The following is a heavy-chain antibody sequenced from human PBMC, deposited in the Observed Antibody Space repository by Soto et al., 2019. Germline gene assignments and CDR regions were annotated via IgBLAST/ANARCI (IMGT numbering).Heavy chain of an antibody. CDR2: INPNNGAT. D-gene: IGHD1-1*01. Sequence: QVQMVQSGAEVKKPGASVKGSCKAPRYIFTDYFMHWVRQAPGQGLEWMGWINPNNGATHYGLSFQGRVTMTRDTSISTAYMELSSLRSDDTAVYYCASHDPGARFDPWGQGTLVIVSS. V-gene: IGHV1-2*02. J-gene: IGHJ5*02. CDR3: ASHDPGARFDP. CDR1: RYIFTDYF.